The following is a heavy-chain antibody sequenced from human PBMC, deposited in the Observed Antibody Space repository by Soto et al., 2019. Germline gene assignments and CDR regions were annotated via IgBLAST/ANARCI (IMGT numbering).Heavy chain of an antibody. D-gene: IGHD5-12*01. V-gene: IGHV1-69*01. CDR1: GYTNTSYP. J-gene: IGHJ4*02. Sequence: KVYCKASGYTNTSYPISCRRLTHRKGLEWMGGIIPIFGTANYAQKFQGRVTITADESTSTAYMELSSLRSEDTAVYYCARLAGLRDGYKPYYFDYWVQGTLVTVSS. CDR3: ARLAGLRDGYKPYYFDY. CDR2: IIPIFGTA.